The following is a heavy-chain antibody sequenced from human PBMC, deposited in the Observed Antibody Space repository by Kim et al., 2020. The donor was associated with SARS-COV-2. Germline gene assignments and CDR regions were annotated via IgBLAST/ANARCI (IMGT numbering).Heavy chain of an antibody. Sequence: GGSLRLSCAASGFTFGSYLMTWVRQAPEGLEWVASVKQAGSEKYYVDSVKGRFTISRDNTKNSLYLQMNSLRAEDTAVYYCARGRGHDYWGQGTLVTVSS. J-gene: IGHJ4*02. CDR3: ARGRGHDY. V-gene: IGHV3-7*01. CDR1: GFTFGSYL. CDR2: VKQAGSEK.